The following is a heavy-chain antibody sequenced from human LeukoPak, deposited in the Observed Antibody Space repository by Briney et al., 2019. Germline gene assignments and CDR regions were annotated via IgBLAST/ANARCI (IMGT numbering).Heavy chain of an antibody. Sequence: PGGSLRLSCAASGFTFSSYAMSWVRQAPGKGLEWVSAISGSGGSTYYADSVKGRFTISRDNSKNTLYLQMNSLRAEDTAVYYCAKFARSTSCGPPVPYEEIYYYYGMDVWGQGTTVTVSS. CDR2: ISGSGGST. CDR3: AKFARSTSCGPPVPYEEIYYYYGMDV. V-gene: IGHV3-23*01. D-gene: IGHD2-2*01. J-gene: IGHJ6*02. CDR1: GFTFSSYA.